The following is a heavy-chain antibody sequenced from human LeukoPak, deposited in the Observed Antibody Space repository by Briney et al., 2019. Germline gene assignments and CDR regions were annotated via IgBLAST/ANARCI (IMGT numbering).Heavy chain of an antibody. CDR3: ASSLRGAYYMDV. CDR2: IKQDGSEK. CDR1: GFTFSRYW. J-gene: IGHJ6*03. Sequence: GGSLRLSCAASGFTFSRYWMSWVRQAPGKGLEWVANIKQDGSEKYYVDSVKGRFTISRDNAKNSLYLQMNSLRAEDTAVYYCASSLRGAYYMDVWGKGTTVTVSS. D-gene: IGHD1-26*01. V-gene: IGHV3-7*01.